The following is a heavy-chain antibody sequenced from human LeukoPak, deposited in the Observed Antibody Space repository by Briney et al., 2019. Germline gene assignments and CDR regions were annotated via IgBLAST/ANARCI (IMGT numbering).Heavy chain of an antibody. V-gene: IGHV1-46*01. J-gene: IGHJ5*02. Sequence: ASVKVPCKASGYSFTSHYMHWVRQAPGQGPKWMGLINPSGSSTLYAQKFQGRVTMTRDMSTTTDYMELSSLRSEDTAVYYCARDNSVGDIAWWFDPWGQGTLVTVSS. CDR1: GYSFTSHY. D-gene: IGHD3-16*02. CDR2: INPSGSST. CDR3: ARDNSVGDIAWWFDP.